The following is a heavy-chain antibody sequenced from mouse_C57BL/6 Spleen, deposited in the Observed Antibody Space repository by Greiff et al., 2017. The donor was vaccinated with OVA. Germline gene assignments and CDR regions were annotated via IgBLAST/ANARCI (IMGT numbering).Heavy chain of an antibody. CDR2: IDPSDSET. V-gene: IGHV1-52*01. Sequence: QVQLQQPGAELVRPGSSVKLSCKASGYTFTSYWMHWVKQRPIQGLEWIGNIDPSDSETHYNQKFKDKATLTVDKSSSTAYMQLSSLTSEDSAVYYCARWGNGWYFDVWGTGTTVTVSS. D-gene: IGHD2-1*01. CDR1: GYTFTSYW. CDR3: ARWGNGWYFDV. J-gene: IGHJ1*03.